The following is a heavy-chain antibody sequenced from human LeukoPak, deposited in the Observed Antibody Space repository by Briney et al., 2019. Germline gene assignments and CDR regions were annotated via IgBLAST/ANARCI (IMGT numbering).Heavy chain of an antibody. CDR1: GFTFSVYA. V-gene: IGHV3-23*01. Sequence: GGSLRLSCTASGFTFSVYAMIWVRQAPEKGLEWVSGISGSGGSTYYADSVKGRFTISRDNSKNTLYLQMNSLRAEDTAVYYCAKVWSADFWSGYFTWFDPWGQGTLVTVFS. D-gene: IGHD3-3*01. J-gene: IGHJ5*02. CDR2: ISGSGGST. CDR3: AKVWSADFWSGYFTWFDP.